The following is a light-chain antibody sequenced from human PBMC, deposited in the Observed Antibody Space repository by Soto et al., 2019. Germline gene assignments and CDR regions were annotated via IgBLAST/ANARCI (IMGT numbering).Light chain of an antibody. V-gene: IGKV1-5*01. CDR3: QQRSNWPIT. CDR1: QSISSW. CDR2: DAS. Sequence: DIQMSQSPATLSASVVYRVTITCLASQSISSWLAWYQQKPGEAPKLLIYDASSLESGVPSRFSGSGSGTEFTLTISSLQPDDFAVYYCQQRSNWPITFGQGTRLEIK. J-gene: IGKJ5*01.